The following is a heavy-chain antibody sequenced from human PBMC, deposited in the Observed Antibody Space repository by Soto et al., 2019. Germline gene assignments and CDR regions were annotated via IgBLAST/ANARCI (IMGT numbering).Heavy chain of an antibody. J-gene: IGHJ6*02. CDR2: VHSTGGT. Sequence: PSETLSLTCTVSGGSITSGGYFWDWIRQPPGKGLEWIGTVHSTGGTYYSPSLRSRVTISVDTSKNLFSLKMTSASATDTAVYFCAKREDSRRFGGLDIWGQGTAVTVSS. CDR1: GGSITSGGYF. CDR3: AKREDSRRFGGLDI. D-gene: IGHD3-3*01. V-gene: IGHV4-39*01.